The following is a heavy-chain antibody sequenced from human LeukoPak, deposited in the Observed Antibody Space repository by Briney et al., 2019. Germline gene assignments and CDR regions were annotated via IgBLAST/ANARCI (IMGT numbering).Heavy chain of an antibody. CDR3: AKDARGSFLYYFDC. J-gene: IGHJ4*02. V-gene: IGHV3-9*01. CDR2: ISWNSGNI. Sequence: PGRSLRLSCAASGFTFDDYAMHRVRHAPGKGLEWGSGISWNSGNIGYADSVKGRFTISRDNAKNSLYLQMNSLRAEDTALYYCAKDARGSFLYYFDCWGQGTLVTVSS. CDR1: GFTFDDYA. D-gene: IGHD1-26*01.